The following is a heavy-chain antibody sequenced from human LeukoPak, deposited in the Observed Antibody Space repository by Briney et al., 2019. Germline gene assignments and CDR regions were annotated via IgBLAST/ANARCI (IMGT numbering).Heavy chain of an antibody. V-gene: IGHV3-21*01. CDR1: GFTFSSHS. CDR2: ISSSSSYI. Sequence: GGSLRLSCAASGFTFSSHSMNWVRQAPGKGLEWVSSISSSSSYIYYADSVKGQFTISRDNAKNSLYLQMNSLRAEDTAVYYCARDRPIVATKRDWFDPWGQGTLVTVSS. CDR3: ARDRPIVATKRDWFDP. D-gene: IGHD5-12*01. J-gene: IGHJ5*02.